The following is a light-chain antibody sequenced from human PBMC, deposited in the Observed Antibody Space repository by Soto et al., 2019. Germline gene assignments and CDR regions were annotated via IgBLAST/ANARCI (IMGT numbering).Light chain of an antibody. J-gene: IGKJ3*01. CDR1: QSVGSH. Sequence: EIVMTQSPATLSVSPGERATLSCRASQSVGSHLAWYQQKPGQAPRLLIYYTSTRATGIPARFSGSGSGTEFTLSISSLQSEDCAVYYCQQYNNWPLTFGPGTKVDIK. CDR3: QQYNNWPLT. CDR2: YTS. V-gene: IGKV3-15*01.